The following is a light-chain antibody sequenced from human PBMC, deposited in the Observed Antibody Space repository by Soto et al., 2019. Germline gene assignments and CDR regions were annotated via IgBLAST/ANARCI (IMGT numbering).Light chain of an antibody. CDR2: EVT. V-gene: IGLV2-14*01. Sequence: QSALTQPASVSGSPGQSITISCTGTTSDVGGYNFVSWYQQFPGKAPKLRIYEVTNRPSGVSNRFSVSKSGNTASLTISGLQAEDEADYYCSSYVSSSTWVFGGGTQLTV. J-gene: IGLJ3*02. CDR1: TSDVGGYNF. CDR3: SSYVSSSTWV.